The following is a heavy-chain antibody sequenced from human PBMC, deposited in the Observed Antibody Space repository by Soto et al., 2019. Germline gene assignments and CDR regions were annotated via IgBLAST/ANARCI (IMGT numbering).Heavy chain of an antibody. V-gene: IGHV5-10-1*01. CDR2: IDPSDSYT. CDR1: GYSFTSYW. J-gene: IGHJ6*02. D-gene: IGHD6-19*01. CDR3: ARLAMAARRGYYGMDV. Sequence: EVQLVQSGAEVKKPGESLRISCKGSGYSFTSYWISWVRQMPGQGLEWMGRIDPSDSYTNYSPSFQGHVTISADKSITTAYLQWSSLKASDTAMYYCARLAMAARRGYYGMDVWGQGTTVTVSS.